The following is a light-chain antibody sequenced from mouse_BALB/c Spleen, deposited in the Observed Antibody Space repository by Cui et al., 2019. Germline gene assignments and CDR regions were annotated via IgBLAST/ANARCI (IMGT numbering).Light chain of an antibody. J-gene: IGKJ5*01. CDR2: LTS. Sequence: QIVITQYSALMPASPWEKVTMTCSASSSVSYITWYKQKPRSSPKPWNYLTSNLASRVPARFSGSGSGTSYSLTISSMEAEDAATNYCQQWSSNPPTFGAGTKLGLK. CDR3: QQWSSNPPT. CDR1: SSVSY. V-gene: IGKV4-68*01.